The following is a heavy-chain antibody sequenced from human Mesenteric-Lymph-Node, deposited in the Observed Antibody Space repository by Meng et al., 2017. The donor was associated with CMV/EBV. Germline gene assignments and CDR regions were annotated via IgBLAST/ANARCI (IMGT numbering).Heavy chain of an antibody. Sequence: GGSLRLSCAASGFTVSSNYMSWVRQAPGKGLEWVSVIYSGGSTYYADSVKGRFTISRDNSKNTLYLQMNSLRAEDTAVYYCARDMYYDFWFDYWGQGTLVTVSS. CDR2: IYSGGST. CDR1: GFTVSSNY. CDR3: ARDMYYDFWFDY. D-gene: IGHD3-3*01. J-gene: IGHJ4*02. V-gene: IGHV3-66*02.